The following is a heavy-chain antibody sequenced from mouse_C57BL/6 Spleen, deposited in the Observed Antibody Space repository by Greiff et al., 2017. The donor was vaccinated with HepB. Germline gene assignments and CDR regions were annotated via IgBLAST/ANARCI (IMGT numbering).Heavy chain of an antibody. D-gene: IGHD1-1*01. CDR1: GFTFSSYA. CDR2: ISDGGSYT. Sequence: DVQLVESGGGLVKPGGSLKLSCAASGFTFSSYAMSWVRQTPEKRLEWVATISDGGSYTYYPDNVKGRFTISRDNAKNNLYLQMSHLKSEDTAMYYCARVTTVDWYFDVWGTGTTVTVSS. V-gene: IGHV5-4*01. J-gene: IGHJ1*03. CDR3: ARVTTVDWYFDV.